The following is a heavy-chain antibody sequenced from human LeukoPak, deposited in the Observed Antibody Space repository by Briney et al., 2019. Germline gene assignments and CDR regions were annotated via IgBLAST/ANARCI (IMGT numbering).Heavy chain of an antibody. CDR3: ARGLGQQLVGYYYGMDV. V-gene: IGHV4-34*01. D-gene: IGHD6-13*01. J-gene: IGHJ6*02. CDR2: INHSGST. Sequence: SSETLSLTCAVYGGSFSGYYWSWIRQPPGKGLEWIGEINHSGSTNYNPSLKSRVTISVDTSKNQFSLKLSSVTAADTAVYYCARGLGQQLVGYYYGMDVWGQGTTVTVSS. CDR1: GGSFSGYY.